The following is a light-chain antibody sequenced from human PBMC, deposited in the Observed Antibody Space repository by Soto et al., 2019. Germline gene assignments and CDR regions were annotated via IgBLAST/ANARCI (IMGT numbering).Light chain of an antibody. CDR2: DST. Sequence: QSVLTQPPSVSAAPGQKVTISCSGSSSNIGNNYVSWYQQLPGTAPKLLIYDSTKRPSGIPDRFSGSKSGTSATLDITGLQTGDEADYYCATWDSSLTGEVFGGVTKLTVL. CDR1: SSNIGNNY. J-gene: IGLJ2*01. CDR3: ATWDSSLTGEV. V-gene: IGLV1-51*01.